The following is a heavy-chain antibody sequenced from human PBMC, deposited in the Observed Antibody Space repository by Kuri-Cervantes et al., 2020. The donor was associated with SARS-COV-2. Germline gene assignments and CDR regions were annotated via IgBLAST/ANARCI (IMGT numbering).Heavy chain of an antibody. CDR3: ARITIFGVVISGAFDI. Sequence: SETLSLTCTVSGGSISSYYWSWIRQPPGKGLEWIGYIYYSGSTNYNPSLKSRVTISVDTSKNQFSLKLSSVTAADTAVYYCARITIFGVVISGAFDIWGQGTMVTVS. CDR2: IYYSGST. CDR1: GGSISSYY. V-gene: IGHV4-59*01. J-gene: IGHJ3*02. D-gene: IGHD3-3*01.